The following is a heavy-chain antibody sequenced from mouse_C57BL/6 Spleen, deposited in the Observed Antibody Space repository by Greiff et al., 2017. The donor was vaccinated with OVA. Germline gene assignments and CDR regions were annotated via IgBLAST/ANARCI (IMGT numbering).Heavy chain of an antibody. CDR3: AYDYLDY. CDR1: GYAFSSSW. V-gene: IGHV1-82*01. D-gene: IGHD2-3*01. Sequence: VQLQESGPELVKPGASVKISCKASGYAFSSSWMNWVKQRPGKGLEWIGRIYPGDGDTNYNGKFKGKATLTADKSSSTAYMQLSSLTSEDSAVYFCAYDYLDYWGQGTTLTVSS. J-gene: IGHJ2*01. CDR2: IYPGDGDT.